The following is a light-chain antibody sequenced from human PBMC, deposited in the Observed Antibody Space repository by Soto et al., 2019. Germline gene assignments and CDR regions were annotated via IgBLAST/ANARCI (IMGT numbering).Light chain of an antibody. Sequence: HSVLTKPPSLSAAPGQKVTISCSGSSSNIGGNSVSWYQQLPGTAPKLLIYDDNKRPSGIPDRFSGSKSGTPATLGITGFQTGDEADYYCGSWDSSLSAYVFGTGTKVTVL. CDR3: GSWDSSLSAYV. CDR1: SSNIGGNS. CDR2: DDN. J-gene: IGLJ1*01. V-gene: IGLV1-51*01.